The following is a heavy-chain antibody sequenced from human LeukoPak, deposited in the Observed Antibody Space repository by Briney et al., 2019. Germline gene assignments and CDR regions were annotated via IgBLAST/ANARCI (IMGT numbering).Heavy chain of an antibody. Sequence: GSLRLSCAASGFTFDDYGMSWVRQAPGKGLEWIGEINHSGSTNYNPSLKSRVTISVDTSKNQFSLKLSSVTAADTAVYYCARGRWSEKGSCYGERFDYWGQGTLVTVSS. V-gene: IGHV4-34*01. CDR3: ARGRWSEKGSCYGERFDY. CDR2: INHSGST. CDR1: GFTFDDYG. J-gene: IGHJ4*02. D-gene: IGHD1-26*01.